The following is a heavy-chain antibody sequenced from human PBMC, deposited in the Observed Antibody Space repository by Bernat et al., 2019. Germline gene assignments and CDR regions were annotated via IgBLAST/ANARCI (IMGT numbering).Heavy chain of an antibody. V-gene: IGHV3-23*01. D-gene: IGHD3-16*01. CDR1: GFTFSSFA. CDR2: IGDSGGST. CDR3: AKGRGGGDWFDY. Sequence: EVQLLESGGGLVQPGGSLRLSCAASGFTFSSFAMNWVRQAPGKGLEWVSTIGDSGGSTYYADSVKGRFTISRDNSKNTLYLQMNSLSAEDTAVYYCAKGRGGGDWFDYWGQGTRVTFSS. J-gene: IGHJ4*02.